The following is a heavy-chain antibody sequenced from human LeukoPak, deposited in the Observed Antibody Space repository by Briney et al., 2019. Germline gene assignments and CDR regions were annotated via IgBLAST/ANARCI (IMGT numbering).Heavy chain of an antibody. V-gene: IGHV1-2*02. D-gene: IGHD2-15*01. CDR3: ASLADWFDP. CDR2: INPDSGGT. CDR1: GYTFTGYY. J-gene: IGHJ5*02. Sequence: ASVKVSCKASGYTFTGYYIHWVRQAPGQGLEWMGWINPDSGGTNYAQKFQGRVAMTRDTSISTAYVELSSLRSDDTAVYYCASLADWFDPWGQGTLVTVSS.